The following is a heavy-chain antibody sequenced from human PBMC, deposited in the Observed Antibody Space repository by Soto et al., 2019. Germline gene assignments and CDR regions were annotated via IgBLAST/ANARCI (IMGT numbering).Heavy chain of an antibody. J-gene: IGHJ4*02. D-gene: IGHD6-19*01. Sequence: EVQLVESGGGLVQPGGSLRLSXAXSXXXXSSYAMHWVRQAPGKGLEYVSAISSNGGSTYYANSVKGRFTISRDNSKNTLYLQMGSLRAEDMAVYYCARDQGAVAGTVDYWGQGTLVTVSS. CDR2: ISSNGGST. V-gene: IGHV3-64*01. CDR1: XXXXSSYA. CDR3: ARDQGAVAGTVDY.